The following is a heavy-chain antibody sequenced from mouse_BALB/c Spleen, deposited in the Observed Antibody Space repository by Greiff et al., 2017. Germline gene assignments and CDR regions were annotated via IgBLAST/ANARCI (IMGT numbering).Heavy chain of an antibody. Sequence: QVQLQQSGAELVTPGASVKLSCKASGYTFTSYDINWVRQRPEQGLEWIGWIITGDGRTKYNEKFKGKATLTTDTSSSTAYMQLSRLTSEDSAVYFCARIRATVVATDYWGQGTTLTVSS. V-gene: IGHV1-85*01. J-gene: IGHJ2*01. CDR1: GYTFTSYD. D-gene: IGHD1-1*01. CDR2: IITGDGRT. CDR3: ARIRATVVATDY.